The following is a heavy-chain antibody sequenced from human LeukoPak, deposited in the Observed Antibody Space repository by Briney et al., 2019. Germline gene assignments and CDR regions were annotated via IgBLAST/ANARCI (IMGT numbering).Heavy chain of an antibody. V-gene: IGHV3-43*01. J-gene: IGHJ6*03. CDR2: INWDGVST. Sequence: GGSLRLSCAASGFTFDDYTMHWVRQGPGKGLEWVSLINWDGVSTYYADSVKGRFTISRDNSKNSLYLQMSSLRTEDTALYYCVKDSAVLSYYHMDVWGKGTTVTVSS. CDR3: VKDSAVLSYYHMDV. CDR1: GFTFDDYT.